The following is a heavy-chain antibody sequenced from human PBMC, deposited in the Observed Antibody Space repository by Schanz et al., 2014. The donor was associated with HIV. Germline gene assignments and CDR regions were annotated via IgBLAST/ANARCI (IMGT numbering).Heavy chain of an antibody. Sequence: QVLLHQWGAGLLKPSETLSLTCAVYGGSFRGFYWSWIRQPPGKGLEWIGYIYYSGSAYYNPSLKSRFTISVDPSKNQFSLNLSSVTAADTAVYYCAREDVSYWSFDLWGRGTLVTVSS. CDR2: IYYSGSA. CDR1: GGSFRGFY. D-gene: IGHD2-8*01. J-gene: IGHJ2*01. CDR3: AREDVSYWSFDL. V-gene: IGHV4-34*11.